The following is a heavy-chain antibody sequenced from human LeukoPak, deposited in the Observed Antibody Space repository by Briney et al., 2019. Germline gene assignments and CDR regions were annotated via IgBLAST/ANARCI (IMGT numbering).Heavy chain of an antibody. J-gene: IGHJ6*02. CDR3: ARAGELGVGATTEDYYGMDV. CDR1: GYSFTGYY. Sequence: GASVKVSCKASGYSFTGYYIHWVRQAPGQGLEWMGRISPNSGGTNYAQKFQGRVTMTRDTSISTAYMEVSRLRSDDTAVYYCARAGELGVGATTEDYYGMDVWGQGTTVTVSS. CDR2: ISPNSGGT. V-gene: IGHV1-2*06. D-gene: IGHD1-26*01.